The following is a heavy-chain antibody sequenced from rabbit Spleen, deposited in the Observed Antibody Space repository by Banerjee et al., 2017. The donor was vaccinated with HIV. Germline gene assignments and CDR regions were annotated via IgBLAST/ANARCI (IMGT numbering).Heavy chain of an antibody. CDR1: GFTLSSYY. CDR2: IDPVFGIT. Sequence: QLKESGGGLVQPGGSLKLSCKASGFTLSSYYMNWVRQAPGKGLEWIGYIDPVFGITYYASWVNGRFSISRENAQNTVFLQMTSLTAADTATYFCARDGAGGSYFDLWGQGTLVTVS. D-gene: IGHD8-1*01. V-gene: IGHV1S7*01. CDR3: ARDGAGGSYFDL. J-gene: IGHJ4*01.